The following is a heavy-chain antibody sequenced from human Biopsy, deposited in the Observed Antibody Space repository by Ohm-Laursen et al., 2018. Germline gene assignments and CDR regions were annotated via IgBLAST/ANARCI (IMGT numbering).Heavy chain of an antibody. CDR1: GESFNGYY. CDR2: INHSGRT. J-gene: IGHJ6*02. CDR3: VRGVDYYDPYHYYALDV. Sequence: SETLSLTCVVSGESFNGYYLSWIRQTPGKGLEWIGEINHSGRTNYNPSLKSRVTISVDTSKNHFSLWVRSVTAADTAVYYCVRGVDYYDPYHYYALDVWGQGTTVTVSS. D-gene: IGHD3-22*01. V-gene: IGHV4-34*01.